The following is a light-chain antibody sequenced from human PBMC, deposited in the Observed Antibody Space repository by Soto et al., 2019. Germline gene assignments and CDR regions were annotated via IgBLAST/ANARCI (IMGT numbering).Light chain of an antibody. Sequence: QSALTQPASVSGSPGQSITISCTGTSSDVGGYNYVSWYQQHPGKAPKLMIYEVSNRPSGVSNRFSGSKSGNTASLTISGLQAEDEADHYCSSYTSSSTLWVFGGATKLTVL. J-gene: IGLJ3*02. CDR3: SSYTSSSTLWV. CDR1: SSDVGGYNY. CDR2: EVS. V-gene: IGLV2-14*01.